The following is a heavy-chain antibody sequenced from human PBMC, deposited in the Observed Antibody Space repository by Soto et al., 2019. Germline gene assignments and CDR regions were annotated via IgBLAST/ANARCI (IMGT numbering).Heavy chain of an antibody. CDR3: ARLGYSSSWDFDY. V-gene: IGHV1-18*01. D-gene: IGHD6-13*01. CDR2: ISAYNGNT. CDR1: GYTFTSYG. J-gene: IGHJ4*02. Sequence: QVQLVQSGAEVKKPGASVKVSCKAAGYTFTSYGISWVRQAPGQGLEWMGWISAYNGNTNYAQKLQGRVTMTTDTYTSTTYMELRSLRCDDTAVNYCARLGYSSSWDFDYWGQGTLVTVSS.